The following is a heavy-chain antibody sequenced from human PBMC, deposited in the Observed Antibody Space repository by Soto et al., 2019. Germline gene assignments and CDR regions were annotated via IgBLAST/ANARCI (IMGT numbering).Heavy chain of an antibody. D-gene: IGHD3-10*01. J-gene: IGHJ4*02. V-gene: IGHV3-23*04. Sequence: EVHLVQSGGGLVQPGESLSLSCVASGFTFNDYAMHWVRQTPGKGLEWVAAISNRGSSADYADSVKGRFTISRDKSTKTLSLHMHTLRAEDTAVYFCAKAFCDAATCVPGESWGQGTPVAVSP. CDR1: GFTFNDYA. CDR3: AKAFCDAATCVPGES. CDR2: ISNRGSSA.